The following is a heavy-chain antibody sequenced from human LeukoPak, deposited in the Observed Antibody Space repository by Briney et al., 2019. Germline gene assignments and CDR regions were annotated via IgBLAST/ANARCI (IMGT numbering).Heavy chain of an antibody. CDR1: GFTFSGFA. Sequence: GSLRLSCAASGFTFSGFAISWVRRTPGKGLEWVSGISGSGDNTLYADSVKGRFTISRDNSKNTLYLEMNSLRAEDTAIYYCAKMKGHPLPKYYMDVWGQGTTVTVSS. CDR2: ISGSGDNT. D-gene: IGHD1-26*01. V-gene: IGHV3-23*01. CDR3: AKMKGHPLPKYYMDV. J-gene: IGHJ6*01.